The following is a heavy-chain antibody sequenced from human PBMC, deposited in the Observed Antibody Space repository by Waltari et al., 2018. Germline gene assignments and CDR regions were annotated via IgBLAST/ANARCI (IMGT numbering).Heavy chain of an antibody. V-gene: IGHV3-33*01. D-gene: IGHD2-15*01. CDR1: GFRLNEYA. Sequence: VQLLESGGGVVQPGTSLRLSCTASGFRLNEYAMHWVRHTPGKGLEWVAGIWYDGTGQQYGDSVKGRFTISRDNSKNTLYLQMNNVRVEDTAVYFCAREEVLAAIFDYWGQGTLVTVSS. CDR2: IWYDGTGQ. J-gene: IGHJ4*01. CDR3: AREEVLAAIFDY.